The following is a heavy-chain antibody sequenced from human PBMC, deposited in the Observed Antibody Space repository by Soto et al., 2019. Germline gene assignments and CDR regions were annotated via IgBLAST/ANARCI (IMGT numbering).Heavy chain of an antibody. Sequence: GGSLSLSCAASGFTFSSYSMNWVRQAPGKGLEGGSSIRSSRSYIYYADSVKGRFTISRDNAKNSLYLHMNSLRAEDTAVYYCANVIFGVVPNAFDIWGQGTMVTVSS. V-gene: IGHV3-21*01. D-gene: IGHD3-3*01. J-gene: IGHJ3*02. CDR1: GFTFSSYS. CDR3: ANVIFGVVPNAFDI. CDR2: IRSSRSYI.